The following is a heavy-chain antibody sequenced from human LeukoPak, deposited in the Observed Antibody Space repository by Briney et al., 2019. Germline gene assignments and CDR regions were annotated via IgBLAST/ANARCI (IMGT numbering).Heavy chain of an antibody. CDR2: ISPRGGST. J-gene: IGHJ4*02. V-gene: IGHV1-46*01. CDR1: GYTFTSYY. CDR3: AIELDY. Sequence: ASVKVSCKASGYTFTSYYIHWVRHAPGRGLEWVGIISPRGGSTRYAQKFQGRVTMTRDTSTNTVYMELNSLIFEDTAVYYCAIELDYWGQGTLVTVSS.